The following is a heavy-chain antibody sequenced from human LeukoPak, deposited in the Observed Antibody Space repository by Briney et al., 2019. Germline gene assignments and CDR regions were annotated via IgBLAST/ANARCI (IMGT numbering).Heavy chain of an antibody. CDR2: ISDSGGSI. CDR1: GFTFSSYV. V-gene: IGHV3-23*01. CDR3: AKDLKQLANFDY. D-gene: IGHD6-6*01. J-gene: IGHJ4*02. Sequence: GGSLRLSCAASGFTFSSYVMSWVRQAPGKGLEWVSGISDSGGSIYYAQSVKGRFTISRDNSKNTLYLQMNSLRAEDTAVYYCAKDLKQLANFDYWGQGTLVTVSS.